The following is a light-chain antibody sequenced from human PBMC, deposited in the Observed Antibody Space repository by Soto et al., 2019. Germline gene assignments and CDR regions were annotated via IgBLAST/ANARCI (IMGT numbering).Light chain of an antibody. J-gene: IGLJ1*01. CDR2: GNS. CDR1: SSNIGAGYD. Sequence: QSVRTQPPSVSGAPGQRVTISCTGSSSNIGAGYDVHWYQQLPGTAPKLLIYGNSNRPSGVPDRFSGSKSGTSASLAITGLQAEDEADYYCQSYDSSLSAYVFGTGTKVTVL. CDR3: QSYDSSLSAYV. V-gene: IGLV1-40*01.